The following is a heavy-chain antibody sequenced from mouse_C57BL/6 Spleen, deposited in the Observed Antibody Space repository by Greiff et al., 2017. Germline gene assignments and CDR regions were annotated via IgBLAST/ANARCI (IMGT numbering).Heavy chain of an antibody. CDR1: GFTFSSYA. Sequence: EVHLVESGGGLVKPGGSLKLSCAASGFTFSSYAMSWVRQTPEKRLEWVATISDGGSYTYYPDNVQGRFTISRDNDKNNLYLQMSHLKSEDTAMYYCARDRDGYFSIAMDYWGQGTSVTVSS. D-gene: IGHD2-3*01. J-gene: IGHJ4*01. CDR3: ARDRDGYFSIAMDY. V-gene: IGHV5-4*01. CDR2: ISDGGSYT.